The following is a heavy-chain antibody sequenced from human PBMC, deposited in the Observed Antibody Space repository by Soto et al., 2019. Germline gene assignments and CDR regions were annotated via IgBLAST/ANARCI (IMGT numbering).Heavy chain of an antibody. J-gene: IGHJ5*01. V-gene: IGHV3-23*01. D-gene: IGHD6-6*01. Sequence: GGSLRLSCAASGFNFRHYAMTWVRQAPGKGLEWVSSINDNGDSTHYADSVKGRFTISRDNSKNTLYLQMNSLTAEDTAVYFCAKASNSSPWFDSWLESWGQGTLVTVSS. CDR2: INDNGDST. CDR3: AKASNSSPWFDSWLES. CDR1: GFNFRHYA.